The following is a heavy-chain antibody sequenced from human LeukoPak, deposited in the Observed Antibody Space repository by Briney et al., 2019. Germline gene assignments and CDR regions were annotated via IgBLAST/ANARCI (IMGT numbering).Heavy chain of an antibody. CDR1: GYTFTGYY. Sequence: GASVKVSCTASGYTFTGYYMHWVRQAPGQGLEWMGWINPNSGGTNYAQKFQGRVTMTRDTSISTAYMELSRLRSDDTAVYYCARGFGESQEPHFDYWGQGTLVTVSS. D-gene: IGHD3-10*01. CDR2: INPNSGGT. V-gene: IGHV1-2*02. CDR3: ARGFGESQEPHFDY. J-gene: IGHJ4*02.